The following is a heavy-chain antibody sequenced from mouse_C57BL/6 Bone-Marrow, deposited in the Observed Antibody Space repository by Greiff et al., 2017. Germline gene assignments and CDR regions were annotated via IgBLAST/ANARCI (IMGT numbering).Heavy chain of an antibody. V-gene: IGHV5-15*01. D-gene: IGHD1-2*01. J-gene: IGHJ4*01. CDR3: ARGLLRPYAMDY. CDR1: GFTFSDYG. Sequence: EVQRVESGGGLVQPGGSLKLSCAASGFTFSDYGMAWVRQAPRKGPEWVAFISNLAYSIYYADTVTGRFTISGENAKNTLYLEMSSLRSEDTAMYYCARGLLRPYAMDYWGQGTSVTVSS. CDR2: ISNLAYSI.